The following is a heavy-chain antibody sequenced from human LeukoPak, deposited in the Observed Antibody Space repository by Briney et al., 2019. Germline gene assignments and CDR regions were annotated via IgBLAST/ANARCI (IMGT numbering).Heavy chain of an antibody. CDR2: IYHSGST. Sequence: SETLSLTCTVSGYSISGGYYWGWIRQPPGKGLEWIGSIYHSGSTYYNPSLKSRVTISVDTSKNQFSLKLSSVTAADTAVYYCAGPTTGVFDIWGQGTMVAVSS. D-gene: IGHD1-1*01. J-gene: IGHJ3*02. CDR3: AGPTTGVFDI. V-gene: IGHV4-38-2*02. CDR1: GYSISGGYY.